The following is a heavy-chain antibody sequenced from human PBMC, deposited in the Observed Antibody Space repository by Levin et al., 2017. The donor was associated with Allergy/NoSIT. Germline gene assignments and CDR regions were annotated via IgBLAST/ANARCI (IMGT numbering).Heavy chain of an antibody. V-gene: IGHV3-30*18. CDR2: ISYDGSNK. CDR3: AKDLLTQPGYSPNYYYGMDV. J-gene: IGHJ6*02. Sequence: PGGSLRLSCAASGFTFSSYGMHWVRQAPGKGLEWVAVISYDGSNKYYADSVKGRFTISRDNSKNTLYLQMNSLRAEDTAVYYCAKDLLTQPGYSPNYYYGMDVWGQGTTVTVSS. D-gene: IGHD5-24*01. CDR1: GFTFSSYG.